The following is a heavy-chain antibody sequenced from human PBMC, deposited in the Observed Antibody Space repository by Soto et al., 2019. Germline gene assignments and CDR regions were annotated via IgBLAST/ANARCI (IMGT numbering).Heavy chain of an antibody. CDR2: IYYSGST. CDR1: GGSISSYY. D-gene: IGHD2-15*01. V-gene: IGHV4-59*08. CDR3: ARHTRYCSGGSCYSDWWFDP. Sequence: SETLSLTCTVSGGSISSYYWSWIRQPPGKGLEWIGYIYYSGSTNYNPSLKSRVTISVDTSKNQYSLKLSSVTAADTAVYYCARHTRYCSGGSCYSDWWFDPWGQRTLVTVSS. J-gene: IGHJ5*02.